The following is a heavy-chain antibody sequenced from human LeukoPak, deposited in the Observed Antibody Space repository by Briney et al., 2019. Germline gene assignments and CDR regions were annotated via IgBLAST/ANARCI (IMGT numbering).Heavy chain of an antibody. CDR2: ISASGGS. Sequence: GGSLRLSCAASGFTFSNYAISWVRQAPGKGLEWVSGISASGGSYYADSVKGRFTVSRDISKNRLYLQMNSLRAEDTAVYFCAREPRDCTGGTCQSAGGYYFYYWSQGTLVTVSS. CDR1: GFTFSNYA. J-gene: IGHJ4*02. CDR3: AREPRDCTGGTCQSAGGYYFYY. V-gene: IGHV3-23*01. D-gene: IGHD2-15*01.